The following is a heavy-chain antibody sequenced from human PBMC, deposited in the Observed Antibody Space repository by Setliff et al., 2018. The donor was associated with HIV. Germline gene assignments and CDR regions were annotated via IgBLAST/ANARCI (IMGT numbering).Heavy chain of an antibody. CDR1: GYTFTGHY. D-gene: IGHD6-6*01. V-gene: IGHV1-2*02. Sequence: ASVKVSCKASGYTFTGHYMHWVRQAPGRGLEWMGWINPNNGASNYAQRFQGRVTMTRDTSISTAYMELSSLRSEDTAMYYCARDSVARRTLGYYYYMDVWGKGTTVTVSS. CDR3: ARDSVARRTLGYYYYMDV. CDR2: INPNNGAS. J-gene: IGHJ6*03.